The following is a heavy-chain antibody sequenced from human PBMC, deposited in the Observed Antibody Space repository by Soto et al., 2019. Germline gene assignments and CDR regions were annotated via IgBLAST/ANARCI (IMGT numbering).Heavy chain of an antibody. CDR2: ISGSGGST. J-gene: IGHJ4*02. V-gene: IGHV3-23*01. Sequence: VVSLRLSCAASGFTFSSYAMSWVRQAPGKGLEWVSAISGSGGSTYYADSVKGRFTISRDNSKNTLYLQMNSLRAEDTAVYYGAKDKKKSYFDYWGQGTLVTVSS. CDR3: AKDKKKSYFDY. CDR1: GFTFSSYA.